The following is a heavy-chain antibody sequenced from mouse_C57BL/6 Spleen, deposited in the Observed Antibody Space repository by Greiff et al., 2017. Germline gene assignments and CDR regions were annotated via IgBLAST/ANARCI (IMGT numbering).Heavy chain of an antibody. CDR1: GFSLTSYG. J-gene: IGHJ4*01. V-gene: IGHV2-2*01. D-gene: IGHD2-12*01. CDR3: ARQAYYTAMDY. CDR2: IWRGGST. Sequence: QVHVKQSGPGLVQPSQSLSITCTVSGFSLTSYGVHWVRQSPGKGLEWLGVIWRGGSTDYNAAFISRLSISKDNSKSQVFFKMNSLQADDTAIYYCARQAYYTAMDYWGQGTSVTVSS.